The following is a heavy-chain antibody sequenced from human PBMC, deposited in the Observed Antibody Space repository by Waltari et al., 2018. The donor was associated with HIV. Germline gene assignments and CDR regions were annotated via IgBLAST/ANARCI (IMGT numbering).Heavy chain of an antibody. CDR2: ISYSSSHI. V-gene: IGHV3-21*01. Sequence: EVQLVESGGGMVKPGGSLGLLCAAPGFTFRRSPMNWVRQAPGKGLEWVSSISYSSSHIYYADSLKGRFTISRDNAKNSLYLQMNSLRAEDTAVYYCARYGGYSGPTLDYWGQGTLVTVSS. CDR3: ARYGGYSGPTLDY. CDR1: GFTFRRSP. J-gene: IGHJ4*02. D-gene: IGHD5-12*01.